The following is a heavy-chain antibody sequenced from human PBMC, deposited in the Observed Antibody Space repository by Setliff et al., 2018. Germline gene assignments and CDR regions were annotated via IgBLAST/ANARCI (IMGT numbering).Heavy chain of an antibody. CDR2: IYITGNT. V-gene: IGHV4-59*13. CDR3: ARGFSYGVTTYGLDI. J-gene: IGHJ3*02. CDR1: GGSISGYY. D-gene: IGHD3-10*01. Sequence: PSETLSLTCIVSGGSISGYYWAWVRQPPGKELEWIGRIYITGNTDYNPSLKSRVTISEDTSKNQFSLELSSVTAADTAVYFCARGFSYGVTTYGLDIWGRGTMVTVSS.